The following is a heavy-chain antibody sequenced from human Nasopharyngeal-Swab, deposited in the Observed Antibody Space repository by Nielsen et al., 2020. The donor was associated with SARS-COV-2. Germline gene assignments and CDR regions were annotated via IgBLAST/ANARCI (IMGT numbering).Heavy chain of an antibody. CDR2: LSHDRTDE. CDR1: GFIISMHG. J-gene: IGHJ4*02. D-gene: IGHD6-13*01. CDR3: AKERTAAGPQGGFDF. V-gene: IGHV3-30*18. Sequence: GESLTISCAASGFIISMHGIHWDRQAPRKGLEWLAILSHDRTDEFYADPVKGRFTVSRDNSKNTLYLQMNILRTDDTAIYYCAKERTAAGPQGGFDFWGQGTLVTVSS.